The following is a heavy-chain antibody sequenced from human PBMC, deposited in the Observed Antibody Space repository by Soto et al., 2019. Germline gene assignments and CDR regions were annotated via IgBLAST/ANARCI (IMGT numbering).Heavy chain of an antibody. V-gene: IGHV3-7*05. CDR2: IKQDGSEK. J-gene: IGHJ6*02. D-gene: IGHD6-6*01. Sequence: GGSLRLSCAASGFTFSSYWMSWVRQAPGKGLEWVANIKQDGSEKYYVDSVKGRFTISRDNAKNSLYLQMNSLRAEDTAVYYCARDSSGYSSSSSYYYGMDVWGQGTTVTVSS. CDR1: GFTFSSYW. CDR3: ARDSSGYSSSSSYYYGMDV.